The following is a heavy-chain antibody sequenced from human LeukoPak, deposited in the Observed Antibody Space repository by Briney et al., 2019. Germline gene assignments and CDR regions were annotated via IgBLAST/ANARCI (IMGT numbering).Heavy chain of an antibody. V-gene: IGHV4-34*01. CDR2: INHSGST. CDR1: VGSLSGYY. J-gene: IGHJ6*03. D-gene: IGHD3-10*01. Sequence: PSETLSLTCAVYVGSLSGYYWSWIRQPPGKGLEWIGEINHSGSTNYNSSLKSRVTISVDTSKNQFSLTLSSVTAADTAVYYCARGYYGSGSHCCHMDVWGKGTTITVS. CDR3: ARGYYGSGSHCCHMDV.